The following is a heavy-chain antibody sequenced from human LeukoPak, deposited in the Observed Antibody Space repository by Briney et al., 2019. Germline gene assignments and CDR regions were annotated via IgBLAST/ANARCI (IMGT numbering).Heavy chain of an antibody. V-gene: IGHV3-53*01. CDR2: IYSGGST. CDR3: ARLTRDGYNPYYFDY. CDR1: GFTVSSKY. D-gene: IGHD5-24*01. J-gene: IGHJ4*02. Sequence: PGGSLRLSCAASGFTVSSKYMRWVRQAPGKGLEWVSVIYSGGSTYYAGSVKGRFTISRDNSKNTLYLQMNSLRAEDTAVYYCARLTRDGYNPYYFDYWGQGTLVTVSS.